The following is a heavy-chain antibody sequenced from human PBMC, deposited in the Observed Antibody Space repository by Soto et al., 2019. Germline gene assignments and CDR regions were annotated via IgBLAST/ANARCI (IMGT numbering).Heavy chain of an antibody. CDR1: GYTFTIYA. Sequence: QVQLVQSGAEEKKHGASEKVSCKASGYTFTIYAMHWARQAPGQRLEWMGWINDGNGNTKYSQKFQGRVTITRDTSASTAYTELSSLRSEDTAVYYCARSIVVVTALDYWGQGTLVTVSS. D-gene: IGHD2-21*02. J-gene: IGHJ4*02. CDR2: INDGNGNT. V-gene: IGHV1-3*05. CDR3: ARSIVVVTALDY.